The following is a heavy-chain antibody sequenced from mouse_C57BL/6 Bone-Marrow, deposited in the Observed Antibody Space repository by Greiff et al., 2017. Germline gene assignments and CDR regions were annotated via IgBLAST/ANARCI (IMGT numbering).Heavy chain of an antibody. CDR2: IHPNSGST. J-gene: IGHJ1*03. V-gene: IGHV1-64*01. Sequence: VQLQQPGAELVKPGASVKLSCKASGYTFTSYWMHWVKQRPGQGLEWIGMIHPNSGSTNYNEKFKSKATLTVDKSSSTAYMQLSSLTSEDSAVYDCARSRCGLLPSWYFDVWGTGTTVTVSS. D-gene: IGHD2-3*01. CDR1: GYTFTSYW. CDR3: ARSRCGLLPSWYFDV.